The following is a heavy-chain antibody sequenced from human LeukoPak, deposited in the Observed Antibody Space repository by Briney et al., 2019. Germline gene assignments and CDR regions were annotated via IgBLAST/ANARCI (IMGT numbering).Heavy chain of an antibody. CDR3: ARAVGYGSGTYRQYYFDY. D-gene: IGHD3-10*01. Sequence: SVKVSCKASGGTFSSYAISWVRQAPGQGLEWMGGIIPIFGTANYAQKFQGRVTITADESTSTAYIELSRLRSDDTAVYYCARAVGYGSGTYRQYYFDYWGQGTLVTVSS. CDR2: IIPIFGTA. J-gene: IGHJ4*02. CDR1: GGTFSSYA. V-gene: IGHV1-69*13.